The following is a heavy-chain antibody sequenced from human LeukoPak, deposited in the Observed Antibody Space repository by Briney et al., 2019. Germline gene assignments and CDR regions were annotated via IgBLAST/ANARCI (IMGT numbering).Heavy chain of an antibody. D-gene: IGHD3-3*01. Sequence: GGSLRLSCAASGFTFSSYSMNWVRQAPGKGLEWVSYISSSSSTIYYADSVKGRFTISRDNAKNSLYLQMNSLRAEDTAVYYCARDSIPYDFSPKSSDYWGQGTLVTVSS. CDR3: ARDSIPYDFSPKSSDY. J-gene: IGHJ4*02. CDR2: ISSSSSTI. V-gene: IGHV3-48*01. CDR1: GFTFSSYS.